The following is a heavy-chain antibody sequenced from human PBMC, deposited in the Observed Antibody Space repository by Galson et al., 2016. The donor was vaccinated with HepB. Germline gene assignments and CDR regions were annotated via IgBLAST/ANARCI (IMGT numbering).Heavy chain of an antibody. CDR1: GFTFRDYG. V-gene: IGHV3-23*01. D-gene: IGHD3-10*02. J-gene: IGHJ4*02. Sequence: SLRLSCAASGFTFRDYGMTWVRQAPGKGLEVVSSISRSGDSTDYADSVKGRFTISRDNSKNTLFLQMTSLRADDTAVYYCAKRHEYCPPVGCSIDYWGQGTLVSVSS. CDR2: ISRSGDST. CDR3: AKRHEYCPPVGCSIDY.